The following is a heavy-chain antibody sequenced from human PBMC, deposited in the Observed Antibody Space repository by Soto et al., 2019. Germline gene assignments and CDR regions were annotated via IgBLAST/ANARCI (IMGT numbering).Heavy chain of an antibody. CDR2: AYYSGST. J-gene: IGHJ3*02. CDR1: GGSISHYY. Sequence: SETLSLTCTVSGGSISHYYWSWIRQSPGKGLEWIGYAYYSGSTDYNPSLKSRVTISVDTSKSQFSLKLSSVTAADTAVYYCARVKRSEAAGAFDIWGQGTMVTVSS. CDR3: ARVKRSEAAGAFDI. D-gene: IGHD6-13*01. V-gene: IGHV4-59*01.